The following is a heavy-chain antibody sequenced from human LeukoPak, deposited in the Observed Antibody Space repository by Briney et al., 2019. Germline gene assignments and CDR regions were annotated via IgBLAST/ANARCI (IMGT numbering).Heavy chain of an antibody. D-gene: IGHD3-16*02. CDR2: ISGSGGST. J-gene: IGHJ3*02. CDR3: AKDGIMITFGGVIARLDAFDI. V-gene: IGHV3-23*01. CDR1: GFTFSSYG. Sequence: GGSLRLSCAASGFTFSSYGMSWVRQAPGKGLEWVSAISGSGGSTYYADSVKGRFTISRDNSKNTLYLQMNSLRAEDTAVYYCAKDGIMITFGGVIARLDAFDIWGQGTMVTVSS.